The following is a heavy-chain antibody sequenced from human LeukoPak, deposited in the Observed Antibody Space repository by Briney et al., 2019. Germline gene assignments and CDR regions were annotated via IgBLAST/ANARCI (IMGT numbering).Heavy chain of an antibody. CDR1: GFTFDDYA. CDR3: TRSSGWHNHFDY. D-gene: IGHD6-19*01. CDR2: ITWNSGSI. V-gene: IGHV3-9*03. J-gene: IGHJ4*02. Sequence: GGSLRLSCAASGFTFDDYAMHWVRQAPGKGLEWVSGITWNSGSIGYADSVKGRFTISRDNAKNSLYLQMNSLRTEDMALYYCTRSSGWHNHFDYWGQGTLVTVSS.